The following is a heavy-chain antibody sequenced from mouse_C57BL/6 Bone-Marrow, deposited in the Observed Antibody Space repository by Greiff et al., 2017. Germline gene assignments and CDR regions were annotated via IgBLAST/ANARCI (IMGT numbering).Heavy chain of an antibody. CDR1: GFNIKDDY. D-gene: IGHD2-3*01. CDR2: IDPENGDT. V-gene: IGHV14-4*01. CDR3: TTGDGYSYFDY. Sequence: EVQLQQSGAELVRPGASVKLSCTASGFNIKDDYMHWVKQRPEQGLEWIGWIDPENGDTEYASKFQGKATITADTSSNTAYLQLSSLTSEDTAVYYWTTGDGYSYFDYWGQGTTLTVSS. J-gene: IGHJ2*01.